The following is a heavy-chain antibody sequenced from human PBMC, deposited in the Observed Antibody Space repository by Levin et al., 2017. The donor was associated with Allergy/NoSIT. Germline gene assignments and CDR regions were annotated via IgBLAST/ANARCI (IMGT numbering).Heavy chain of an antibody. J-gene: IGHJ5*02. CDR3: AREILQWLGSGWANGEKYNWFDP. Sequence: GESLKISCKASGYTFTSYAMHWVRQAPGQRLEWMGWINAGNGNTKYSQKFQGRVTITRDTSASTAYMELSSLRSEDTAVYYCAREILQWLGSGWANGEKYNWFDPWGQGTLVTVSS. D-gene: IGHD6-19*01. V-gene: IGHV1-3*01. CDR2: INAGNGNT. CDR1: GYTFTSYA.